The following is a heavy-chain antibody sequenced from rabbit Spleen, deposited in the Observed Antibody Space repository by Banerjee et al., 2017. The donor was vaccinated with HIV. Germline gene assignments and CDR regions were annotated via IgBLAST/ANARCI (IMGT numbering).Heavy chain of an antibody. V-gene: IGHV1S40*01. D-gene: IGHD7-1*01. Sequence: QSLEESGGDLVKPGASLTLTCTASGFSFIAGYYMCWVRQAPGKGLEWIAYIHGGSVNNIYYASWAKGRFTISKTSSTTVTLQMTSLTAADTATYFCARFYAGYGDFGYAAMWGPGTLVTVS. J-gene: IGHJ4*01. CDR3: ARFYAGYGDFGYAAM. CDR1: GFSFIAGYY. CDR2: IHGGSVNNI.